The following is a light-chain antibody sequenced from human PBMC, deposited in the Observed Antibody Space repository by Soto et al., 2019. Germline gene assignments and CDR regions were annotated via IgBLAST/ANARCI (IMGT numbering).Light chain of an antibody. Sequence: DILMNQSPSSLSASVGDRVTIVCRASESITNYLNWYQQKPEKAPKLLIHGASSLQSGVPSRFSGSGSGTDFTLTISSLKPEAVATYYCQQSYNTPYTVGHGTKLEI. CDR3: QQSYNTPYT. CDR2: GAS. J-gene: IGKJ2*01. V-gene: IGKV1-39*01. CDR1: ESITNY.